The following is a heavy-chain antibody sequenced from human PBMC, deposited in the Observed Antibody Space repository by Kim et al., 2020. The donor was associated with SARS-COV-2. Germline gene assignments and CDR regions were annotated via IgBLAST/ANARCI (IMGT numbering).Heavy chain of an antibody. CDR2: INHSGST. CDR3: ARSKSGSYYGGPHRQKQNYYYYGMDV. J-gene: IGHJ6*02. CDR1: GGSFSGYY. V-gene: IGHV4-34*01. Sequence: SETLSLTCAVYGGSFSGYYWSWIRQPPGKGLEWIGEINHSGSTNYNPSLKSRVTISVDTSKNQFSLKLSSVTAADTAVYYCARSKSGSYYGGPHRQKQNYYYYGMDVWGQGTTVTVSS. D-gene: IGHD1-26*01.